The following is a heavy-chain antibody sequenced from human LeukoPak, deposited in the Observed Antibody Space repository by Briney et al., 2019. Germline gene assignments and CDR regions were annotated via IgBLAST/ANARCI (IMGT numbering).Heavy chain of an antibody. J-gene: IGHJ4*02. D-gene: IGHD3-3*01. V-gene: IGHV1-2*02. Sequence: ASVKVSCKASGYTFTGYYMHWVQQAPGQGLEWMGWINPNSGGTNYAQKFQGRVTMTRDTSISTAYMELSRLRSDDTAVYYCARRAIFGVVNHFDYWGQGTLVTVSS. CDR2: INPNSGGT. CDR1: GYTFTGYY. CDR3: ARRAIFGVVNHFDY.